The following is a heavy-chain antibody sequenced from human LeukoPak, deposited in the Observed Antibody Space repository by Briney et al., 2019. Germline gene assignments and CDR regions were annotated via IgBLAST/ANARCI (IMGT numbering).Heavy chain of an antibody. CDR2: TYYRSQWHY. Sequence: PSQTLSLTCAISRDSVSSNSVAWNWSRQTPSRGLEWLGRTYYRSQWHYDYAVSVKSRIIINPDTSKNQFSLHLNSVTPEDTAVYYCARSSIKSFDSWGQGTLVTVSS. CDR3: ARSSIKSFDS. V-gene: IGHV6-1*01. CDR1: RDSVSSNSVA. J-gene: IGHJ4*02.